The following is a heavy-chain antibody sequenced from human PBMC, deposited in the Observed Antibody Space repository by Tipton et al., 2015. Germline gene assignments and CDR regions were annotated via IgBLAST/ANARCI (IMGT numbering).Heavy chain of an antibody. J-gene: IGHJ4*02. CDR1: GGSMSSYY. Sequence: TLSLTCTVSGGSMSSYYWSWIRQPPGKGLEWIGEVYHSGSTNYNPSLMSRVTISIDKSKNQFSLRLSSVTAADTAMYYCARDGAMTNVFDFWGQGILVTVSS. D-gene: IGHD1-1*01. V-gene: IGHV4-59*12. CDR3: ARDGAMTNVFDF. CDR2: VYHSGST.